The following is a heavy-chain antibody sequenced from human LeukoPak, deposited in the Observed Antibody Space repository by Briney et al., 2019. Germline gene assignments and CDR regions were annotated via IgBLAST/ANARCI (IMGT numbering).Heavy chain of an antibody. CDR1: GYTFTSYG. V-gene: IGHV1-18*01. J-gene: IGHJ6*02. Sequence: ASVKVSCKASGYTFTSYGISWVRQAPGQGLEWMGWISAYNGNTNYAQRLQGRVTMTTDTSTSTAYMELRSLRSDDTAVYYCARDWAGFWSGYYYYGMDVWGQGTTVTVSS. D-gene: IGHD3-3*01. CDR2: ISAYNGNT. CDR3: ARDWAGFWSGYYYYGMDV.